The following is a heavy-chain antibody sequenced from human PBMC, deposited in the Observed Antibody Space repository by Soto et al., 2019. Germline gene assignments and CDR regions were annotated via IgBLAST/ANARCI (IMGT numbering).Heavy chain of an antibody. Sequence: QVQLVQSGAEVKKPGSSVKVSCKASGGTFSSYAISWVRQAPGQGLEWMGGIIPIFGTANYAQKFQGRVTITADESTSTAYMDLSSLSSEDTAVYYCARDQESIVVVPAAMPNAYYYYGMDAWGQGTTVTVSS. V-gene: IGHV1-69*01. J-gene: IGHJ6*02. CDR2: IIPIFGTA. CDR1: GGTFSSYA. D-gene: IGHD2-2*01. CDR3: ARDQESIVVVPAAMPNAYYYYGMDA.